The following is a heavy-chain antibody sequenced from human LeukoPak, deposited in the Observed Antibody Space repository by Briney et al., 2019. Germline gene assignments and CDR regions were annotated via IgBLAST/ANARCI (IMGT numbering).Heavy chain of an antibody. CDR1: GGSISSSSYY. CDR2: IYYSGST. V-gene: IGHV4-39*01. CDR3: ASQYYDILTGYYSAFDY. Sequence: SETLSLTCTVSGGSISSSSYYWGWIRRPPGKGLEWIGSIYYSGSTYYNPSLKSRVTISVDTSKNQFSLKLSSVTAADTAVYYCASQYYDILTGYYSAFDYWGQGTLVTVSS. J-gene: IGHJ4*02. D-gene: IGHD3-9*01.